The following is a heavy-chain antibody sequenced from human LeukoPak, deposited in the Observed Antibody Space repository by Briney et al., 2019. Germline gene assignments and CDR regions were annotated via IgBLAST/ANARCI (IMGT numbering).Heavy chain of an antibody. Sequence: SETLSLTCAVSGYSISSGYYWGWSRQPHGKGLGWIGSIYNSGSTYYNPTLKSPVSRSVHTSKNQFSLKLSSVSAADTAVYYCVGHAPAAKLRYYYVDVWGKGTTVTVSS. D-gene: IGHD2-2*01. V-gene: IGHV4-38-2*01. J-gene: IGHJ6*03. CDR3: VGHAPAAKLRYYYVDV. CDR1: GYSISSGYY. CDR2: IYNSGST.